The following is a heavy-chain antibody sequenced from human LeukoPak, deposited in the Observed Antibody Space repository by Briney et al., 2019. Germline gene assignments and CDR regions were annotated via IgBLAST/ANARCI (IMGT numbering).Heavy chain of an antibody. D-gene: IGHD3-22*01. CDR3: ARNSDYYDYSPQSV. CDR2: IGHDGADK. Sequence: GRSLRLSCAASGFTFSHYALHWVRQAPGKGLEWVALIGHDGADKHYADSVKGRFLISRDNSKNMLFLQMNSLIIEDTAVYYCARNSDYYDYSPQSVWGQGTLVTVS. CDR1: GFTFSHYA. J-gene: IGHJ4*02. V-gene: IGHV3-30*04.